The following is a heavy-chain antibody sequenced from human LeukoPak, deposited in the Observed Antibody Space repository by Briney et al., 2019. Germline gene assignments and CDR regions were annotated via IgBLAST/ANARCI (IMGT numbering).Heavy chain of an antibody. CDR2: LSGCSCCT. CDR3: AKDLMVRGAVLYYFDY. J-gene: IGHJ4*02. D-gene: IGHD3-10*01. V-gene: IGHV3-23*01. CDR1: GFTFSSYA. Sequence: GGALRLSCAASGFTFSSYAMSWVRQAPGKGLEWVSTLSGCSCCTYYADSVKGRFTISRDNSKNTLYLQMHSLRAEDTAVYYCAKDLMVRGAVLYYFDYWGQGTLVTVSS.